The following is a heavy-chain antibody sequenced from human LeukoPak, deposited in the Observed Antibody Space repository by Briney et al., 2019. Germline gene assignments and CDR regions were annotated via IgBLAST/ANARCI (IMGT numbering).Heavy chain of an antibody. CDR3: ARQTNFKGYCSGGSCLRDAFDI. J-gene: IGHJ3*02. Sequence: PSETLSLTCAVYGGSFSGYYWSWIRQPPGKGLEWIGEINHSGSTNYNPSLKSRVTISVDTSKNQFSMKLSSVTAADTAVYYCARQTNFKGYCSGGSCLRDAFDIWGQGTMVTVSS. D-gene: IGHD2-15*01. CDR2: INHSGST. CDR1: GGSFSGYY. V-gene: IGHV4-34*01.